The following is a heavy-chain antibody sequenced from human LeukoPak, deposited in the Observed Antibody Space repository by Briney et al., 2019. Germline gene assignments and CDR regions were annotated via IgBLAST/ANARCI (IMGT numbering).Heavy chain of an antibody. D-gene: IGHD6-13*01. CDR3: AKDAAAAGPAYYFEY. CDR2: ISGSGGIT. Sequence: GGSLRLSCAASGFTFSSYGMSWVRQAPGKGLEWVSVISGSGGITYYEDSVKGRFTISRDNSKNTLYLQMNSLRADDTAIYYCAKDAAAAGPAYYFEYWGQGTLVTVSS. V-gene: IGHV3-23*01. CDR1: GFTFSSYG. J-gene: IGHJ4*02.